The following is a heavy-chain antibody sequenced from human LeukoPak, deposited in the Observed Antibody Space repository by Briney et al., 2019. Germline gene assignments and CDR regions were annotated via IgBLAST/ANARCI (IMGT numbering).Heavy chain of an antibody. D-gene: IGHD5-18*01. V-gene: IGHV3-11*04. CDR1: GFTFSDYY. CDR3: ARGAYSGYSYGYFDY. Sequence: VGSLRLSCAASGFTFSDYYMSWIRQAPGKGLEWVSYISSSGSTIYYADSVKGRFTISRDNAKNSLYLQMNSLRAEDTAVYYCARGAYSGYSYGYFDYWGQGTLVTVSS. CDR2: ISSSGSTI. J-gene: IGHJ4*02.